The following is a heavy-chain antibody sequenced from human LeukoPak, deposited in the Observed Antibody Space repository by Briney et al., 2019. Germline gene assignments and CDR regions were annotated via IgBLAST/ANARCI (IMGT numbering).Heavy chain of an antibody. CDR1: GFTFSSYE. J-gene: IGHJ6*04. CDR3: AELGITMIGGV. V-gene: IGHV3-48*03. D-gene: IGHD3-10*02. Sequence: GGSLRLSCAASGFTFSSYEMNWVRQAPGKGLKWVSYISSSGSTIYYADSVKGRFTISRDNAKNSLYLQMNSLRAEDAAVYYCAELGITMIGGVWGKGTTVTISS. CDR2: ISSSGSTI.